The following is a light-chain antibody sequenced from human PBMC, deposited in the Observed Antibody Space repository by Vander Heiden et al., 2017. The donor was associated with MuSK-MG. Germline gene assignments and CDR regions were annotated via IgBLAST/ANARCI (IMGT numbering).Light chain of an antibody. CDR3: SSYTSTNTPYV. J-gene: IGLJ1*01. CDR1: ASDIGDYNF. CDR2: DVS. Sequence: QSALTQPASVSGSPGQSITISCIGSASDIGDYNFGSWYQQHPGEAPKLLLYDVSHRPSGVSNRFSGSKSGNTASLTISGLQGEDAADYYCSSYTSTNTPYVFGTGTRVTVL. V-gene: IGLV2-14*03.